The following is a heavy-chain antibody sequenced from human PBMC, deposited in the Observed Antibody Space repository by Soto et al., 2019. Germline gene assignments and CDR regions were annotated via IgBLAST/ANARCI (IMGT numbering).Heavy chain of an antibody. V-gene: IGHV1-2*02. CDR1: GYTFTAFY. D-gene: IGHD6-13*01. Sequence: RPSVKVSCKASGYTFTAFYIHWVRQAPGQGLEWMGWINPNGGGTKYAQRFQGRVTLTRDTSISTAYMELSRLRSDDTAVYYCARALYSSSWYNWGQGTQVTVSS. J-gene: IGHJ4*02. CDR3: ARALYSSSWYN. CDR2: INPNGGGT.